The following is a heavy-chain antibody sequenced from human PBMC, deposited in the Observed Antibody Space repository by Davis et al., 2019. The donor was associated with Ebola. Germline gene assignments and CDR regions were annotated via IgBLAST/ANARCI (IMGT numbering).Heavy chain of an antibody. CDR2: INHGGST. J-gene: IGHJ4*02. V-gene: IGHV4-39*07. CDR3: ARGVTIDYFDSSAYDLDY. Sequence: SETLSLTCTVSGGSIISSSSYWGWIRQPPRKGLGWIGEINHGGSTNYNPSLKSRVTISVDTSKNQFSLKLSSVTAADTAVYYCARGVTIDYFDSSAYDLDYWGQGTLVTVSS. D-gene: IGHD3-22*01. CDR1: GGSIISSSSY.